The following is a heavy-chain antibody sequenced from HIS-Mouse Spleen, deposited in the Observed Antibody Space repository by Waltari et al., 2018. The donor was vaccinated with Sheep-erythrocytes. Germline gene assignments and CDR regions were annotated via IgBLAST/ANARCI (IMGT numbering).Heavy chain of an antibody. CDR1: GGSISSSSYY. Sequence: QLQLQESGPGLVKPSETLSLTCTVSGGSISSSSYYWGWIRQPPGKGLEGIGSIYYSGSTYYSPSLESRVTISVDTSKNQFSLKLSSVTAADTAVYYCARDEGTYYDFWSGYPPSYYFDYWGQGTLVTVSS. D-gene: IGHD3-3*01. J-gene: IGHJ4*02. V-gene: IGHV4-39*07. CDR3: ARDEGTYYDFWSGYPPSYYFDY. CDR2: IYYSGST.